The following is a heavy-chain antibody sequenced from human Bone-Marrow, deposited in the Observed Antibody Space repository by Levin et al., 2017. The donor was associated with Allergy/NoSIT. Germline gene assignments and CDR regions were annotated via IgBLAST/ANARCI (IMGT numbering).Heavy chain of an antibody. Sequence: SCAASGFPFSSYAMYWVRQAPGKGLEWVAAISYEGDNQYYADSVKGRFTISRDDSKGTLYLQMNNLRIEDTAVYYCAKAAYSSTSPGAHFDSWGQGTRTSVSS. CDR2: ISYEGDNQ. CDR1: GFPFSSYA. V-gene: IGHV3-30*18. D-gene: IGHD6-6*01. J-gene: IGHJ4*02. CDR3: AKAAYSSTSPGAHFDS.